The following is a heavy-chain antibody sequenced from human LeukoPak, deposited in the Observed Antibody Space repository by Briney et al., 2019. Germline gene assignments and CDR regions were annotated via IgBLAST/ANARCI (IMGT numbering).Heavy chain of an antibody. J-gene: IGHJ4*02. D-gene: IGHD3-22*01. Sequence: PGGSLRLSCAASGFMFTSYWMTWVRQAPGKGLEWVAVIWYDGSNKYYADSVKGRFTISRDNSKNTLYLQMNSLRAEDTAVYYCAKDLDGYFRYWGQGTLVTVSS. CDR1: GFMFTSYW. CDR3: AKDLDGYFRY. CDR2: IWYDGSNK. V-gene: IGHV3-33*06.